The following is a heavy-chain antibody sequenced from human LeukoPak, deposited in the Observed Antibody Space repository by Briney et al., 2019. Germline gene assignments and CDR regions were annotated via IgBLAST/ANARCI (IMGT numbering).Heavy chain of an antibody. V-gene: IGHV3-7*01. Sequence: PGGSLRLSCAASDTFSNYWMNWVRQAPGKGLEWVANIKQDGSAKYYVDSVKGRFTISRDNAKNSLYLQTNSLRADDTAVYYCARERWLGSSRAFDLWGQGTMVTVSS. CDR3: ARERWLGSSRAFDL. J-gene: IGHJ3*01. CDR1: DTFSNYW. D-gene: IGHD4-23*01. CDR2: IKQDGSAK.